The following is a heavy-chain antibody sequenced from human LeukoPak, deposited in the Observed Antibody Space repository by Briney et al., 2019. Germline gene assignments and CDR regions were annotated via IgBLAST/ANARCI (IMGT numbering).Heavy chain of an antibody. CDR2: ISGSGDII. CDR1: EFTFSSYE. D-gene: IGHD1-7*01. CDR3: ARERTTIVSGTTIGAY. Sequence: GGSLRLSCAASEFTFSSYEMNWVRQAPGKGLEWISYISGSGDIIYYADSVKGRLTISRDNAKNLVFLQMNSLRADDTAVYYCARERTTIVSGTTIGAYWGQGTLVTVSS. V-gene: IGHV3-48*03. J-gene: IGHJ4*02.